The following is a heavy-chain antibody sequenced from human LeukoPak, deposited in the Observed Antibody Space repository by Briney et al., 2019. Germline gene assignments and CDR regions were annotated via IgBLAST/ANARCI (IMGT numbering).Heavy chain of an antibody. CDR1: GGSISSSSYY. D-gene: IGHD2-2*01. CDR2: IYYSGST. Sequence: PSGTLSLTCTVSGGSISSSSYYWGWIRQPPGKGLEWIGSIYYSGSTYYNPSLKSRVTISVDTSKNQFSLKLSSVTAADTAVYYCARIGGDIVVVPAAIPFDYWGQGTLVTVSS. J-gene: IGHJ4*02. CDR3: ARIGGDIVVVPAAIPFDY. V-gene: IGHV4-39*01.